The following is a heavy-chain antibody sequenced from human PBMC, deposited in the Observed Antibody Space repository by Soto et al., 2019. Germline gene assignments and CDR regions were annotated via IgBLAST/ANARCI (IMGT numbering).Heavy chain of an antibody. CDR3: ARVDTSTAATCVSS. CDR2: IFYSGST. V-gene: IGHV4-31*03. D-gene: IGHD1-26*01. CDR1: GGCIRSGGYD. Sequence: TLSLTCTVSGGCIRSGGYDWSWIRQHPGKGLEWIGYIFYSGSTYYNPSLKSRVTISVDTAKNQFSLKLSSVTAADTAVYYCARVDTSTAATCVSSCGQGTPLTVSS. J-gene: IGHJ5*02.